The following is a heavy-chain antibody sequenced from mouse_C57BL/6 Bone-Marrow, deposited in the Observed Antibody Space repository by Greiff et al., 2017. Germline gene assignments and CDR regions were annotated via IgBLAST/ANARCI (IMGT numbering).Heavy chain of an antibody. CDR2: FYPGSGSI. CDR3: ARHERYYDYEGYFDY. V-gene: IGHV1-62-2*01. Sequence: QVQLQQSGAELVKPGASVKLSCKASGYIFTEYTIHWVKQRSGQGLGWIGWFYPGSGSIKYNERFKEKATLTAYKSSNTVYMELSRLTSEDSAVYFCARHERYYDYEGYFDYWGQGTTLTVSS. CDR1: GYIFTEYT. D-gene: IGHD2-4*01. J-gene: IGHJ2*01.